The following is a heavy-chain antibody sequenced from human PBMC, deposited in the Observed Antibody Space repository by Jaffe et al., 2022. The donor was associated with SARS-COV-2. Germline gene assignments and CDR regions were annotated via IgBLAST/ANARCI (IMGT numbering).Heavy chain of an antibody. V-gene: IGHV3-9*01. Sequence: EVQLVESGGGLVQPGRSLRLSCAASGFTFDDYAMHWVRQAPGKGLEWVSGISWNSGSIGYADSVKGRFTISRDNAKNSLYLQMNSLRAEDTALYYCAKDMSLGYRNYYGMDVWGQGTTVTVSS. CDR3: AKDMSLGYRNYYGMDV. CDR2: ISWNSGSI. J-gene: IGHJ6*02. CDR1: GFTFDDYA. D-gene: IGHD5-18*01.